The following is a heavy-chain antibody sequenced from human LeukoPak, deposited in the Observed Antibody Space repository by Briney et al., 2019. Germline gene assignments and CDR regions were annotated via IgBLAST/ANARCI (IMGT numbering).Heavy chain of an antibody. CDR3: AKGSTSWDGYKGKYDP. J-gene: IGHJ5*02. D-gene: IGHD6-13*01. V-gene: IGHV3-23*01. CDR1: GLTYIKYG. Sequence: GGAVRLSWAASGLTYIKYGMGWVRQTPRKGVEGVSIVTGSGIRPYYVDSVNGPLPKSRDNSKNQLYLQMTSLRAEDTAVYYCAKGSTSWDGYKGKYDPWGQGTLVTV. CDR2: VTGSGIRP.